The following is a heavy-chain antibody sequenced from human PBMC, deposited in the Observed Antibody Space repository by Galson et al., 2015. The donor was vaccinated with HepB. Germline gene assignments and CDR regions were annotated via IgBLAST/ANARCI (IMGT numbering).Heavy chain of an antibody. V-gene: IGHV3-48*03. Sequence: SLRLSCAAPGFTFSSYEMNWVRQAPGKGLEWVSYIDSSSGTINYADSVKGRFTISRDNAKTSLYLQMSTLRAEDTAVYYCARGRGSSGYYYAFDIWGQGTMVTVSS. CDR1: GFTFSSYE. CDR3: ARGRGSSGYYYAFDI. D-gene: IGHD6-19*01. J-gene: IGHJ3*02. CDR2: IDSSSGTI.